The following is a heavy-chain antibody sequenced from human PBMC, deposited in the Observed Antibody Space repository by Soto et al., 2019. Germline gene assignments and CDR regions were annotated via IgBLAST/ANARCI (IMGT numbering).Heavy chain of an antibody. CDR3: ARGSYSSSWPDY. CDR2: ISSSSSYI. Sequence: LRLSCAASGFTFSSYSMNWVRQAPGKGLEWVSSISSSSSYIYYADSVKGRFTISRDNAKNSLYLQMNSLRAEDTAVYYCARGSYSSSWPDYWGQGTLVTVSS. V-gene: IGHV3-21*01. CDR1: GFTFSSYS. D-gene: IGHD6-13*01. J-gene: IGHJ4*02.